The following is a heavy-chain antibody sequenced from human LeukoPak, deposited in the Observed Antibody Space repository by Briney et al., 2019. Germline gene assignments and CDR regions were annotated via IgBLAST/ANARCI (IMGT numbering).Heavy chain of an antibody. CDR2: IRSKTHGGTT. J-gene: IGHJ4*02. CDR3: SRSGYSSSWYVFAHDY. V-gene: IGHV3-49*05. CDR1: GFTFGDYA. Sequence: KPGGSLRLSCTASGFTFGDYAMSWFRQAPGKGLEWVSFIRSKTHGGTTEYAASVKGRFTISRDDSKSIAYLQMNSLKTEDTAVYYCSRSGYSSSWYVFAHDYWGQGTLVTVSS. D-gene: IGHD6-13*01.